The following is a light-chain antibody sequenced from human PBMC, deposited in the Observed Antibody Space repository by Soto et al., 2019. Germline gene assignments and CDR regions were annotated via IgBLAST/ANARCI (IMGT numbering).Light chain of an antibody. V-gene: IGKV3-15*01. CDR2: GAS. CDR1: QRVSTN. J-gene: IGKJ1*01. CDR3: QQYNNWLTWT. Sequence: EIVMTQSPATLSVSPGEGATLSCRASQRVSTNLAWYQQKPGQAPRLLIYGASTRATGIPARFSGSGSGTEFTLTISSLQSEDFAVYYCQQYNNWLTWTFGQGTKVDIK.